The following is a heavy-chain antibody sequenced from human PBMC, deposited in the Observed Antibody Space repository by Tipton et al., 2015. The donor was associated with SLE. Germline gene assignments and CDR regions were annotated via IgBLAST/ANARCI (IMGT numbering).Heavy chain of an antibody. D-gene: IGHD3-10*01. CDR2: ISSSSSYI. Sequence: SLRLSCAASGFIFSSYSMNWVRQAPGKGLEWVSSISSSSSYIYYADSVKGRFTISRDNAKNSLYLQMNSLRAEDTAVYYCARGYYGSGSYFPFGYWGQGTLVTVSS. CDR3: ARGYYGSGSYFPFGY. V-gene: IGHV3-21*01. J-gene: IGHJ4*02. CDR1: GFIFSSYS.